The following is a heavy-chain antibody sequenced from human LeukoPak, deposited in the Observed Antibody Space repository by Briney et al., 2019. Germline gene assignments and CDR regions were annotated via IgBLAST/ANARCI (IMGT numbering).Heavy chain of an antibody. Sequence: MASETLSLTCTVSGGSISSYYWSWIRQPPGKGLEWIGYIYYSGSTNYNPSLKSRVTISVDTSKNQFSLKLSAVTAADTDVYYCAREFGRAYDYWGQGTLVTVSS. CDR2: IYYSGST. D-gene: IGHD3-16*01. CDR3: AREFGRAYDY. V-gene: IGHV4-59*01. J-gene: IGHJ4*02. CDR1: GGSISSYY.